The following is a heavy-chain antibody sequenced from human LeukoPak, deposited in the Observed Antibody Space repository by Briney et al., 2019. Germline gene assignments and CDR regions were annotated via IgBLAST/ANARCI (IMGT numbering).Heavy chain of an antibody. V-gene: IGHV1-46*01. J-gene: IGHJ6*02. D-gene: IGHD3-22*01. Sequence: ASVKVSCKASGYTFTSYYMHWVRQAPGQGLEWMGIINPSGGSTSCAQKFQGRVTMTRDTSTSTVYMELSSLRSEDTAVYYCARVNYYDSSGYYPYGMDVWGQGTTLTVSS. CDR2: INPSGGST. CDR3: ARVNYYDSSGYYPYGMDV. CDR1: GYTFTSYY.